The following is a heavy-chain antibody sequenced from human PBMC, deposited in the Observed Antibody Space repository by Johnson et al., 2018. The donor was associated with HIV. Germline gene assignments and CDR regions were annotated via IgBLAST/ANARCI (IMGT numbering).Heavy chain of an antibody. D-gene: IGHD6-13*01. CDR2: ISYDGSNK. V-gene: IGHV3-30*04. CDR3: ARSPRAAEGAFDI. Sequence: VQLVESGGGLVQPGRSLRLSCAASGFTFSSYAMHWVRQAPGKGLEWVAVISYDGSNKYYADSVKGRFTISRDNSKNTLYLQMNSLRAEDTAVYYCARSPRAAEGAFDIWGQGTMVTVSS. J-gene: IGHJ3*02. CDR1: GFTFSSYA.